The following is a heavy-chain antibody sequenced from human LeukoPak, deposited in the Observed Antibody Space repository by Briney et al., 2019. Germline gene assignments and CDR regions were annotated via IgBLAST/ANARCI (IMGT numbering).Heavy chain of an antibody. J-gene: IGHJ3*02. D-gene: IGHD5-18*01. CDR3: AREGRYSYGDAAFDI. CDR2: IWYDGSNK. V-gene: IGHV3-33*01. Sequence: PGGSLRLSCAASGFTFSSYGTHWVRQAPGKGLEWVAVIWYDGSNKYYADSVKGRFTISRDNSKNTLYLQMNSLRAEDTAVYYCAREGRYSYGDAAFDIWGQGTMVTVSS. CDR1: GFTFSSYG.